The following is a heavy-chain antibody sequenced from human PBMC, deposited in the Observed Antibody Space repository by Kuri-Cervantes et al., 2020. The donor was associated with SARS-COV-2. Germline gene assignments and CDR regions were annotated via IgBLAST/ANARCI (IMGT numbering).Heavy chain of an antibody. CDR3: AGPNYDFWSGYYTGNYYYYMDV. CDR1: GGSFSGYY. Sequence: GSLRLSCAVYGGSFSGYYWSWIRQPPGKGLEWIGEINHSGSTNYNPSLKSRVTISVDTSKNQFSLKLSSVTAADTAVYYCAGPNYDFWSGYYTGNYYYYMDVWGKGTTVTVSS. V-gene: IGHV4-34*01. D-gene: IGHD3-3*01. J-gene: IGHJ6*03. CDR2: INHSGST.